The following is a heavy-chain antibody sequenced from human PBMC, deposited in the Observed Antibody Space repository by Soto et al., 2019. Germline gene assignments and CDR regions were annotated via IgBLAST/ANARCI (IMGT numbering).Heavy chain of an antibody. CDR2: IDWDDDK. CDR3: ARTDSSSWPLYFDY. Sequence: SGPTLVNPTQTLTLTCTFSGFSLSTSGMCVSWIRQPPGKALEWLARIDWDDDKYYSTSLKTRLTISKDTSKNQVVLTMTNMDPVDTATYYCARTDSSSWPLYFDYWGRGTLVTVSS. D-gene: IGHD6-13*01. CDR1: GFSLSTSGMC. V-gene: IGHV2-70*11. J-gene: IGHJ4*02.